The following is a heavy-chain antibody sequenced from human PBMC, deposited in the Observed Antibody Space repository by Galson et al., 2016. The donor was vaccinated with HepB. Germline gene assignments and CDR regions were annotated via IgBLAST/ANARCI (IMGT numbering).Heavy chain of an antibody. J-gene: IGHJ4*02. CDR3: ATVAFGSGPYGLNGALDS. CDR1: AGTLSIYA. V-gene: IGHV1-69*06. CDR2: ILPIVGTT. Sequence: SVKVSCKASAGTLSIYAVGWVRQAPGQGLEWMGGILPIVGTTNYAQHFQGRLTITAVKSTGTAYMELSSLRSEDTAVYYCATVAFGSGPYGLNGALDSWGQGTLVTVSS. D-gene: IGHD3-10*01.